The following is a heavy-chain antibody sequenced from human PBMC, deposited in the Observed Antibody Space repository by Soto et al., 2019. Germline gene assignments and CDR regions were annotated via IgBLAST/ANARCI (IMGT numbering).Heavy chain of an antibody. CDR2: VSGSGGST. D-gene: IGHD6-13*01. J-gene: IGHJ4*02. Sequence: PGGSLRLSCAASGLTFSSYAMRWVRQAPGKGLEWVSAVSGSGGSTYYADSVRGRFTISRDNSKNTVYLQMNSLRAEDTAVYYCAKDAGYSSTWASDYWGQGTLVTVSS. CDR3: AKDAGYSSTWASDY. CDR1: GLTFSSYA. V-gene: IGHV3-23*01.